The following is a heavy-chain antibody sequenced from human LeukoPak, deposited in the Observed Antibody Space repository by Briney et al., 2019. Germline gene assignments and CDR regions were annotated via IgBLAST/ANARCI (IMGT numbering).Heavy chain of an antibody. CDR1: GGSISNYY. CDR3: AGGAMATTPFFDY. D-gene: IGHD5-24*01. CDR2: VYYTGST. Sequence: SETLSLTCPVSGGSISNYYYWTLIRPPPGEVLEWFGYVYYTGSTNFNPSLKSRVTMSLDTSRNQFSLKLTSLTAADTAVYYCAGGAMATTPFFDYWGQGTLVTVSS. V-gene: IGHV4-59*01. J-gene: IGHJ4*02.